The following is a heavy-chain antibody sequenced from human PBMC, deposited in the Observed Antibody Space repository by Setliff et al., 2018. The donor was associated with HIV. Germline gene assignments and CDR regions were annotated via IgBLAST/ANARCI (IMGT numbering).Heavy chain of an antibody. CDR3: ARYRRGAEWFDP. CDR2: IYYTGRT. CDR1: GGSISSCDYN. Sequence: SETLSLTCTVSGGSISSCDYNWGWIRQPPGKGLEWIANIYYTGRTYYNPSLKSRVTISVDTSKNQFSLKVTSLTAADTAVYYCARYRRGAEWFDPWGQGTLVTV. V-gene: IGHV4-39*01. D-gene: IGHD1-26*01. J-gene: IGHJ5*02.